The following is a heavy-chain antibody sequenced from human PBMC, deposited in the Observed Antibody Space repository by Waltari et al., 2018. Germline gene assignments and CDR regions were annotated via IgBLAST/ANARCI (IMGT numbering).Heavy chain of an antibody. CDR3: ARDEKDGYTLGRGAFDI. V-gene: IGHV4-38-2*02. CDR1: GYSISSAYY. J-gene: IGHJ3*02. Sequence: QVQLQESGPGLVKPSETLSLTCAVSGYSISSAYYWGWIRQPPGKGLEWIGSIYHSGSTYYNPSLKSRVTISVDTSKNQFSLKLSSVTAADTAVYYCARDEKDGYTLGRGAFDIWGQGTMVTVSS. D-gene: IGHD5-12*01. CDR2: IYHSGST.